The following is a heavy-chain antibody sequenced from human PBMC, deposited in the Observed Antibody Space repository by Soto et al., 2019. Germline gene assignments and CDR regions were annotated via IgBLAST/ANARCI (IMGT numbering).Heavy chain of an antibody. CDR1: GGSISSGDYY. J-gene: IGHJ4*02. V-gene: IGHV4-30-4*01. Sequence: SETLSLTCTVSGGSISSGDYYWSWIRQPPGKGLEWIGYIYYSGSTYYNPSLKSRVTISVDTSKNQFSLKLSSVTAADTAVYYCARGVNCAADCYTIDYWRQGTLVTVSS. D-gene: IGHD2-21*02. CDR3: ARGVNCAADCYTIDY. CDR2: IYYSGST.